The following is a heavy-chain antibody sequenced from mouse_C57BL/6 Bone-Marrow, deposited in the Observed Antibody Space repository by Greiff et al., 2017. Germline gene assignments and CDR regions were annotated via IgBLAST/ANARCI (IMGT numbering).Heavy chain of an antibody. CDR1: GYTFTDYY. J-gene: IGHJ2*01. CDR2: INPNNGGT. Sequence: VQLQQSGPELVKPGASVKISCKASGYTFTDYYMNWVKQSHGKSLEWIGDINPNNGGTSYNQKFKGKATLTVDKSSSTAYMELRSLTSEDSAVYYCARYYGRGNGGQGTTLTVSS. V-gene: IGHV1-26*01. CDR3: ARYYGRGN. D-gene: IGHD1-1*01.